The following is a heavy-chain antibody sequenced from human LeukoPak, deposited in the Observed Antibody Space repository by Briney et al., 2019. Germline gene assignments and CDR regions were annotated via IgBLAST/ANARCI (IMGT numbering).Heavy chain of an antibody. V-gene: IGHV3-15*01. CDR2: IKSKTDGGTT. D-gene: IGHD2-2*01. J-gene: IGHJ2*01. CDR1: GFTFSNAW. Sequence: GGSLRLSCAASGFTFSNAWMSWVRQAPGKGLEWVGRIKSKTDGGTTDYAAPVKGRFTISRDDSKNTLYLQMNSLKPEDTAVYYCSQCSRYFWYFDLWGRGTLVTVSS. CDR3: SQCSRYFWYFDL.